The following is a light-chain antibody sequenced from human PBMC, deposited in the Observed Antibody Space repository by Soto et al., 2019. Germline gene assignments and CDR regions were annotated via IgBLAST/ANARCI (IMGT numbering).Light chain of an antibody. CDR2: EVS. CDR3: SSYKRTSRVYV. Sequence: QSPLTQPASVSLSPGQSITISCTGTSSDVGDYEYVSWYQQHPGKGPKLMIYEVSNRTSGVSNRFSGSKSGNTASLTISGLQAEDETEYFCSSYKRTSRVYVFGTGTKVTVL. CDR1: SSDVGDYEY. V-gene: IGLV2-14*01. J-gene: IGLJ1*01.